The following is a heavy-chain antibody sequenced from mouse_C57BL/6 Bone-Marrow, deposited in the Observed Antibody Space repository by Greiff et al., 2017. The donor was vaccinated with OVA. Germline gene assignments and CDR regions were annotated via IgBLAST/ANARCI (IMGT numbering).Heavy chain of an antibody. D-gene: IGHD2-1*01. Sequence: VQRVESGAELVRPGASVTLSCKASGYTFTDYEMHWVKQTPVHGLEWIGAIDPETGGTAYNQKFKGKAILTADKSSSTAYMELRSLTSEDSAVYYCTRGGGNHWYFDVWGTGTTVTVSS. CDR1: GYTFTDYE. CDR2: IDPETGGT. J-gene: IGHJ1*03. V-gene: IGHV1-15*01. CDR3: TRGGGNHWYFDV.